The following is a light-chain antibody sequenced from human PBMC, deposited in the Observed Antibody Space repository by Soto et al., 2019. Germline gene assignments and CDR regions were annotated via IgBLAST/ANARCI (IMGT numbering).Light chain of an antibody. Sequence: IQLTQSPSSLSASVGDSVTITCRASQGISSYLTWFQQKPGKAPLLLVYSASTLQSGVPSRFSGSGSGTIFTLPIRGLQPEDFATYYCQQLHSYPWTFGQGTKVEIK. J-gene: IGKJ1*01. CDR2: SAS. V-gene: IGKV1-9*01. CDR3: QQLHSYPWT. CDR1: QGISSY.